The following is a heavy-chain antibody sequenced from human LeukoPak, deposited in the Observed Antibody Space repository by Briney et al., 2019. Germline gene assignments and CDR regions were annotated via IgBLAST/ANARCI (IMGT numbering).Heavy chain of an antibody. CDR1: GFTSSSYG. J-gene: IGHJ4*02. D-gene: IGHD1-26*01. CDR3: ATGEGGSYFWGVAYFDY. CDR2: IWYDGSNK. Sequence: PGRSLRLSCAASGFTSSSYGMHWVRQAPGKGLEWVAVIWYDGSNKYYADSVKGRFTISRDNSKNTLYLQMNSLRAEDTAVYYCATGEGGSYFWGVAYFDYWGQGTLVTVSS. V-gene: IGHV3-33*01.